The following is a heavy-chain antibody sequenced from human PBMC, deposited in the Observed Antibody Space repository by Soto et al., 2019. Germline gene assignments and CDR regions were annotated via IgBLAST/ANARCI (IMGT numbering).Heavy chain of an antibody. Sequence: SETLSLTCTVSGGSVSSSSYYWGWVRQPPGKGLEWIGSVYYSGSTYYNPSLESRVTISVDKSKNQFSLKLSSVTAADTAVYYCARTRYSSSWYYYYGMDVWGQGTTVTVSS. CDR3: ARTRYSSSWYYYYGMDV. CDR2: VYYSGST. V-gene: IGHV4-39*07. CDR1: GGSVSSSSYY. D-gene: IGHD6-13*01. J-gene: IGHJ6*02.